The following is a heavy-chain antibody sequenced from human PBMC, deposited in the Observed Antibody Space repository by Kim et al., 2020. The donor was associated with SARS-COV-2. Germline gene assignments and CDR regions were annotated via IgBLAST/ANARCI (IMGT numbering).Heavy chain of an antibody. CDR3: AREIAAAGTYEYFDY. Sequence: GGSLRLSCAASGFTVSSNYMSWVRQAPGKGLEWVSVIYSGGSTYYADSVKGRFTISRDNSKNTLYLQMNSLRAEDTAVYYCAREIAAAGTYEYFDYWGQGTLVTVSS. J-gene: IGHJ4*02. CDR1: GFTVSSNY. CDR2: IYSGGST. V-gene: IGHV3-53*01. D-gene: IGHD6-13*01.